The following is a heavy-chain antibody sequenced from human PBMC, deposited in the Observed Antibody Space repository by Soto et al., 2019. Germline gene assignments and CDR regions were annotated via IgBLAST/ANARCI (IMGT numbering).Heavy chain of an antibody. D-gene: IGHD5-12*01. CDR1: GFTFDDYA. CDR3: AKEGTIVATIIDYYYYMDV. J-gene: IGHJ6*03. CDR2: ISWNSGSI. Sequence: GGSLRLSCAASGFTFDDYAMHWVRQAPWKGLEWVSGISWNSGSIGYANSVKGRFTISRDNAKNSLYLQMNSLRAEDTALYYCAKEGTIVATIIDYYYYMDVWGKGTTVTVS. V-gene: IGHV3-9*01.